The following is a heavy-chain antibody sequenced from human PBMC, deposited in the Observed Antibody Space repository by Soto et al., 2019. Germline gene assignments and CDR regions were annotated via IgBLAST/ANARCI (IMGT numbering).Heavy chain of an antibody. J-gene: IGHJ6*02. CDR2: ISGSGGST. CDR1: GFTFSSYA. V-gene: IGHV3-23*01. D-gene: IGHD2-2*01. Sequence: PGGSLRLSCAASGFTFSSYAMSWVRQAPGKGLEWVSAISGSGGSTYYADSVKGRFTISRDNSKNTLYLQMNSLRAEDTAVYYCAKVRRCSSTSCSYGMDVWGQGTTVTVSS. CDR3: AKVRRCSSTSCSYGMDV.